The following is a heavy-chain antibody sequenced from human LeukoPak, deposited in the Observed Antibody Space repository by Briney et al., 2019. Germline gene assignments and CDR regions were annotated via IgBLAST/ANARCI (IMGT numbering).Heavy chain of an antibody. Sequence: GGSLRLSCAASGFTFSSYWMSWVRQAPGKGREWVANIKQDGSEKYYVDSVKGRFTISRDNAKNSLYLQMNSLRAEDTAVYYCARRWVSPYYYYGMDVWGQGTTVTVSS. D-gene: IGHD4-23*01. V-gene: IGHV3-7*01. J-gene: IGHJ6*02. CDR3: ARRWVSPYYYYGMDV. CDR2: IKQDGSEK. CDR1: GFTFSSYW.